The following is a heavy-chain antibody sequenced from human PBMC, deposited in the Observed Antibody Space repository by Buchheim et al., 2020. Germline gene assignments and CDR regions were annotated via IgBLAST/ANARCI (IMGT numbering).Heavy chain of an antibody. CDR2: INAGNGNT. V-gene: IGHV1-3*01. Sequence: QVQLVQSGVEVKKPGASVKVSCKASGYTFSSYAIHWVRQAPGQRLEWMGWINAGNGNTNYSQKFQGRVIITRDTSATITYMELSSLTSEDTAVYYCARDTIYGVVLRGWLDPWGQGTL. J-gene: IGHJ5*02. CDR1: GYTFSSYA. D-gene: IGHD3-3*01. CDR3: ARDTIYGVVLRGWLDP.